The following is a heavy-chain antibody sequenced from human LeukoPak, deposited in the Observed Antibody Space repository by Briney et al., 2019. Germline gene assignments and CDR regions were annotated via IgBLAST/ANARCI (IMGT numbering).Heavy chain of an antibody. CDR1: GGTFSSYA. J-gene: IGHJ6*03. Sequence: GSSVKVSCKASGGTFSSYAISWVRQAPGQGLEWMGGIIPIFGTANYAQKFQGRVTITTDESTSTAYMELSSLRSEDTAVYYCARSEGWDSSSWSSRAYYYYYMDVWGKGTTVTVSS. CDR3: ARSEGWDSSSWSSRAYYYYYMDV. CDR2: IIPIFGTA. D-gene: IGHD6-13*01. V-gene: IGHV1-69*05.